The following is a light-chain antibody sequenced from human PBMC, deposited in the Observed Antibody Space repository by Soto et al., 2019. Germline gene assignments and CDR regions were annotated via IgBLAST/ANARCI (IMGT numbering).Light chain of an antibody. V-gene: IGKV3-20*01. CDR3: HQYGRSPST. CDR1: QSVTSSY. Sequence: EIVMTQSPATLSLSPGETATLSCRASQSVTSSYLAWYQQRPGQAPRLLIYGASSRATGIPDRFSGSGSGTDFTLTISRLEPEDFELYYCHQYGRSPSTFGLGTKVDIK. J-gene: IGKJ1*01. CDR2: GAS.